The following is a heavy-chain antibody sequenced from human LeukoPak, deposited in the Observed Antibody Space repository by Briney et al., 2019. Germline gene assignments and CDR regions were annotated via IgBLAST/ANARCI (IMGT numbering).Heavy chain of an antibody. CDR1: GFTVSSNY. CDR2: IYSGGST. Sequence: GGSLRLSCAASGFTVSSNYMSWVRQAPGKGLEWVSIIYSGGSTYYADSVMGRFTLSRDNSKNTLYLQMNSLRVEDTAVYYCARGRQQQLGWFDPWGQGTQVTVSS. D-gene: IGHD6-13*01. J-gene: IGHJ5*02. V-gene: IGHV3-53*01. CDR3: ARGRQQQLGWFDP.